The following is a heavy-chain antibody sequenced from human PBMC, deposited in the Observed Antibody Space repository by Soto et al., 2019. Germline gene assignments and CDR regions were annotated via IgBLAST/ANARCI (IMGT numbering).Heavy chain of an antibody. J-gene: IGHJ4*02. CDR1: GFTFRTYA. Sequence: LRLSCAAYGFTFRTYAMNWVRQAPGKGLEWVAVIVGDASSIDYADSVKGRFTISRDNSKNIMYLQMTSLKVEDMATYFCAKDLRPDGRYDLDYWGQGTQVTVSS. D-gene: IGHD2-15*01. V-gene: IGHV3-23*03. CDR3: AKDLRPDGRYDLDY. CDR2: IVGDASSI.